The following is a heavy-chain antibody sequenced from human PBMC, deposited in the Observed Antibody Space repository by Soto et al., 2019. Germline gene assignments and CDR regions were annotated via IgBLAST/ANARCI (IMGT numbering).Heavy chain of an antibody. CDR1: GFSLTTNGVG. D-gene: IGHD3-10*01. J-gene: IGHJ1*01. Sequence: SGPTLVNPTQTLTLTCTFSGFSLTTNGVGVGWIRQPPGKAPEWLALLYWDDEKRYTPSLKSRLTITKDSSKNQVVLTMTNMDPVDTATYYCGHRPESHYGYFHGSESHTDWYYPWGQGSLDPGSS. V-gene: IGHV2-5*02. CDR3: GHRPESHYGYFHGSESHTDWYYP. CDR2: LYWDDEK.